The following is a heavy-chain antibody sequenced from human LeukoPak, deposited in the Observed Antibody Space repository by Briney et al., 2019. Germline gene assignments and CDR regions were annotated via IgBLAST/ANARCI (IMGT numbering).Heavy chain of an antibody. V-gene: IGHV3-23*01. Sequence: PGGSLRLSCAASGFTFTSYSMNWVRQAPGKGLEWVSRINDIGDNTYYADSVKGRFTISRDNSKNTLSLQMNSLRAEDTAVYYCAKGRYSGYDFDYWGQGTLVTVSS. CDR3: AKGRYSGYDFDY. J-gene: IGHJ4*02. CDR2: INDIGDNT. D-gene: IGHD5-12*01. CDR1: GFTFTSYS.